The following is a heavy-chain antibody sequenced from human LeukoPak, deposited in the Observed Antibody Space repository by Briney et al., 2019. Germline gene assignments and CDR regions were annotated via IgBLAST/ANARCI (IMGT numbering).Heavy chain of an antibody. J-gene: IGHJ5*02. CDR2: IYYSGST. CDR3: ARHSHTSGYYP. CDR1: GGSISSYY. Sequence: PSETLSLTCTVSGGSISSYYWSWIRQPPGKGLEWIGSIYYSGSTYYNPSLKSRVTISVDTSKNQFSLKLSSVTAADTAVYYCARHSHTSGYYPWGQGTLVTVSS. D-gene: IGHD3-22*01. V-gene: IGHV4-59*05.